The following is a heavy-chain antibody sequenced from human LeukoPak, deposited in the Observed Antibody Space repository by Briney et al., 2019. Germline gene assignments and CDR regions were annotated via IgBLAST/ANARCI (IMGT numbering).Heavy chain of an antibody. Sequence: SETLSLTCTVFGGSISSGGYYWSWIRQHPGKGLEWIGYIYYSGSTYYNPSLKSRVTISVDTSKNQFSLKLSSVTAADTAVYYCARGGALGPPYFDYWGQGTLVTVSS. D-gene: IGHD3-16*01. V-gene: IGHV4-31*03. CDR3: ARGGALGPPYFDY. CDR2: IYYSGST. J-gene: IGHJ4*02. CDR1: GGSISSGGYY.